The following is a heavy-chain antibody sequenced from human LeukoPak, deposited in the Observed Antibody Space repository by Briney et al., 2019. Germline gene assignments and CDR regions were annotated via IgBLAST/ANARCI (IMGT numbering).Heavy chain of an antibody. CDR2: INHSGST. V-gene: IGHV4-34*01. CDR3: ARASAYSTSSGVNY. D-gene: IGHD6-6*01. CDR1: GGSFGGYY. Sequence: SETLSLTCAVYGGSFGGYYWSWIRQPPGKGLAWIGQINHSGSTDYNPSLKSRVTISVDTSKNQFSLKLSSVTAADTAVYYCARASAYSTSSGVNYWGQGALVTVSS. J-gene: IGHJ4*02.